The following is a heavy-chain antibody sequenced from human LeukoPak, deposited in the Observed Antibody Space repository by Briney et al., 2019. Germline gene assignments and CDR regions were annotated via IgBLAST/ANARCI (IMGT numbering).Heavy chain of an antibody. J-gene: IGHJ4*02. V-gene: IGHV3-30*18. CDR3: AKAASLFCSGGSCYSDYFDY. Sequence: PGRSLRLSCAASGFTFSSYGMHWVRQAPGKGLEWVAVISYDGSNKYYADSVKGRFTISRDNSKNTVYLQMNSLRAEDTAVYNCAKAASLFCSGGSCYSDYFDYWGQGTLVTVSS. CDR1: GFTFSSYG. D-gene: IGHD2-15*01. CDR2: ISYDGSNK.